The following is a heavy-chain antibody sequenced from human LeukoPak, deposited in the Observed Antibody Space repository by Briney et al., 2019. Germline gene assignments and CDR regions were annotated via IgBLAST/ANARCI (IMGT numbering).Heavy chain of an antibody. CDR2: IYTSGST. J-gene: IGHJ4*02. V-gene: IGHV4-4*09. CDR3: ARLRDGYNLDY. CDR1: GGSISSYY. Sequence: SETLSLTCTVSGGSISSYYWSWIRQPPGKGLEWIGYIYTSGSTNYNPSLKSRVTISVDTSKNQFSLKLSSVTAADTAVYYCARLRDGYNLDYWGQGTLVTVSS. D-gene: IGHD5-24*01.